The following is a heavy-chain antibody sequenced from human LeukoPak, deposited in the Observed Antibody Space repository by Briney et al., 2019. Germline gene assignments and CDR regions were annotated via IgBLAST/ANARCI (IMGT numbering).Heavy chain of an antibody. V-gene: IGHV3-23*01. CDR3: ARLGGDRYCTNGVCYYCDY. CDR1: GFTFNCYV. J-gene: IGHJ4*02. Sequence: GGSLRLSCAASGFTFNCYVMSWVRQAAGKGLEWVSSISGSGGSTYYADSVKGRFSISRDNSKNTVSLQMNSLRAEDTAVYYCARLGGDRYCTNGVCYYCDYWGQGTLVTVSS. CDR2: ISGSGGST. D-gene: IGHD2-8*01.